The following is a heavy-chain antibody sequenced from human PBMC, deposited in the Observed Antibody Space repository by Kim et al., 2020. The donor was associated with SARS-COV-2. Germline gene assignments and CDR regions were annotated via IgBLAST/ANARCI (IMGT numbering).Heavy chain of an antibody. Sequence: GGSLRLSCAASGFTFSSYWMHWVRQAPGKGLVWVSRINSDGSSTSYADSVKGRFTISRDNAKNTLYLQMNSLRAEDTAVYYCARGDWLLSLYYYDYGMDVWGQGTTVTVSS. D-gene: IGHD3-9*01. J-gene: IGHJ6*02. CDR3: ARGDWLLSLYYYDYGMDV. CDR2: INSDGSST. V-gene: IGHV3-74*01. CDR1: GFTFSSYW.